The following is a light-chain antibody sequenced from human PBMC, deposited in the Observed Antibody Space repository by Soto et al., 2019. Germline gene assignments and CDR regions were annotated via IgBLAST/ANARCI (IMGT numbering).Light chain of an antibody. CDR3: QQYGSSPGT. V-gene: IGKV3-20*01. Sequence: ELVLTQSPGTLSLSPGERATLSCRASQSVTSNYLAWYQQKPGQAPRLLLFGASIRDTGIPDRFSGSGSGTDFTLTIRRLESEEFAVYYCQQYGSSPGTVGQGTKVDIK. J-gene: IGKJ1*01. CDR2: GAS. CDR1: QSVTSNY.